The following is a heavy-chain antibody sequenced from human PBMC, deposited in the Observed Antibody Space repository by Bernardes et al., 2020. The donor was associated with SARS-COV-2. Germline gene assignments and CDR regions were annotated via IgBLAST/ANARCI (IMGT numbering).Heavy chain of an antibody. CDR2: IRYDGTDK. Sequence: VGSLRLSCAASGFSFSSYGMHWVRQAPGKGLEWVAFIRYDGTDKYYADSVKGRITISRDNSKNTLYLQMNSLRAEDTAVYYCATCVTSFGVVSDYYYYAMDGWGQGSTVTVSS. CDR1: GFSFSSYG. D-gene: IGHD3-3*01. V-gene: IGHV3-30*02. J-gene: IGHJ6*02. CDR3: ATCVTSFGVVSDYYYYAMDG.